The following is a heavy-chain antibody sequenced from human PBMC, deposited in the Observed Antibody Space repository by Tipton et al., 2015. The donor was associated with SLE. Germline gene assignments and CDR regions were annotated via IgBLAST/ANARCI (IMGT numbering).Heavy chain of an antibody. J-gene: IGHJ4*02. V-gene: IGHV4-34*01. CDR2: VNHSGST. CDR1: GGSFSGYY. CDR3: ARAFAEQQLGTDY. Sequence: TLSLTCAVYGGSFSGYYWSWIRQPPGKGLEWIGEVNHSGSTNYNLSLKSRVTISVDTSKNQFSLKLSSVTAADTAVYYCARAFAEQQLGTDYWGQGTLVTVSS. D-gene: IGHD6-13*01.